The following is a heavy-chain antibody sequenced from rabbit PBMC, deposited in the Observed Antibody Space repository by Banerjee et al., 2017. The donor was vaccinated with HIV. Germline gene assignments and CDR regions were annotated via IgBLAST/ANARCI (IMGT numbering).Heavy chain of an antibody. Sequence: QQQLEESGGGLVKPGGTLTLTCKASGIDFSGYYYMCWVRQAPGKGLEFIACIDLGSSGNTWYANWAKGRFTISKTSSTTVTLQMTSLTAADTATYFCARDGGYADYGYALNLWGPGTLVTVS. V-gene: IGHV1S45*01. J-gene: IGHJ4*01. CDR2: IDLGSSGNT. CDR3: ARDGGYADYGYALNL. CDR1: GIDFSGYYY. D-gene: IGHD6-1*01.